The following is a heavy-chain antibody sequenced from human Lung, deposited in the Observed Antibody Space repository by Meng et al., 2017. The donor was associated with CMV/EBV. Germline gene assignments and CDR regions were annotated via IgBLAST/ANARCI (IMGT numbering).Heavy chain of an antibody. D-gene: IGHD2-2*01. CDR3: TKEGRYCSSTSCFYYFDY. J-gene: IGHJ4*02. CDR2: ISWDGGST. V-gene: IGHV3-43*01. Sequence: GGSXRLXCAASGFXFDDYTMHWVRQAPGKGLEWVSLISWDGGSTYYADSVKGRFTISRDNSKNSLYLQMNSLRTEDTALYYCTKEGRYCSSTSCFYYFDYWXQGTXVTVSS. CDR1: GFXFDDYT.